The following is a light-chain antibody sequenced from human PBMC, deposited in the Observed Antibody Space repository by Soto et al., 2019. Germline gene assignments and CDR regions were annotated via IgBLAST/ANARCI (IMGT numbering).Light chain of an antibody. CDR1: SSDVGGYNS. CDR3: SSYTTSSTYV. J-gene: IGLJ1*01. V-gene: IGLV2-14*03. Sequence: QSVLTQPASVTGSPGQSITISCTGTSSDVGGYNSVSWYQHHPGKAPKLMIYNVSNRPSGVSSRFSGSKSGNTASLTISGLQAEDEADYYCSSYTTSSTYVFATGTKVT. CDR2: NVS.